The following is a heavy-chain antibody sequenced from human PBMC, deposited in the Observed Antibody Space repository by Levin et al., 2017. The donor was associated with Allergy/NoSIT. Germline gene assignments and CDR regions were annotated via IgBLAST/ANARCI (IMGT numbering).Heavy chain of an antibody. V-gene: IGHV3-33*01. J-gene: IGHJ6*03. D-gene: IGHD2-15*01. CDR2: IWDDGYKK. CDR3: SRVLLFSYYYYMDV. CDR1: GFTFSSYG. Sequence: GESLKISCAASGFTFSSYGMHWVRQAPGKGLEWVAVIWDDGYKKYYADSVKGRFTISRDNSKNTLYLQMNSLRAEATPVYYCSRVLLFSYYYYMDVWGKGTTVTVSS.